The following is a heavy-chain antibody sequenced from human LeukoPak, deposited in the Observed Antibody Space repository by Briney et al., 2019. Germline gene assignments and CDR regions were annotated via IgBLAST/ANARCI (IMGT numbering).Heavy chain of an antibody. V-gene: IGHV3-23*01. CDR1: GITFSSYE. Sequence: PGGSLRLSCAASGITFSSYEMNWVRQAPGKGLEWVSSISSSGGSTYYADSVKGRFTISRDNSKNTLYLQMNSLRAEDTAVYYCAKPSYDSSAYHSDYWGQGTLVTVSS. CDR2: ISSSGGST. D-gene: IGHD3-22*01. CDR3: AKPSYDSSAYHSDY. J-gene: IGHJ4*02.